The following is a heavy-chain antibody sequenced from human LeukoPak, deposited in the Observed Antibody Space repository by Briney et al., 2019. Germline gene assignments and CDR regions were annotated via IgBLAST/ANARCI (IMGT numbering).Heavy chain of an antibody. CDR2: IYYSGST. D-gene: IGHD3-9*01. Sequence: PSETLSLTCTVSGGSISSSSYYWGWIRQPPGKGLEWIGSIYYSGSTYYNPSLKSRVTISVDTSKNQFSLKLSSVTAADTAVYYCARDHAPRLRYFDWAKYYFDYWGQGTLVTVSS. CDR3: ARDHAPRLRYFDWAKYYFDY. V-gene: IGHV4-39*07. J-gene: IGHJ4*02. CDR1: GGSISSSSYY.